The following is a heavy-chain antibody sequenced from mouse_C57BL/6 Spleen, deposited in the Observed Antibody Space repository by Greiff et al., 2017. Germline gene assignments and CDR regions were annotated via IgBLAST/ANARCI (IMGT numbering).Heavy chain of an antibody. D-gene: IGHD1-1*01. Sequence: QVQLQQSGAELARPGASVKLSCKASGYTFTSYGISWVKQRTGQGLEWIGEIYPRSGNTYYNEKFKGKATLTADKSSSTAYMELRSLTSEDSAVYFCARSTTVVGGYWYFDVWGTGTTVTVSS. V-gene: IGHV1-81*01. CDR3: ARSTTVVGGYWYFDV. J-gene: IGHJ1*03. CDR2: IYPRSGNT. CDR1: GYTFTSYG.